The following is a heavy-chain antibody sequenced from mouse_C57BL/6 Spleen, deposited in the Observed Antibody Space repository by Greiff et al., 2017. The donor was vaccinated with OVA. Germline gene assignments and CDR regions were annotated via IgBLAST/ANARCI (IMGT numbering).Heavy chain of an antibody. V-gene: IGHV1-55*01. CDR1: GYTLTSYW. CDR2: IYPGSGRT. J-gene: IGHJ4*01. Sequence: QVQLQQPGAELVKPGASVKMSCKASGYTLTSYWITWVKQRPGQGLEWIGDIYPGSGRTNYNEKFKRKATLTVDTCSSTAYMKLSSLTSEDSAVYYCASYDYGTYAMDDWGQGTSVTVSS. D-gene: IGHD2-4*01. CDR3: ASYDYGTYAMDD.